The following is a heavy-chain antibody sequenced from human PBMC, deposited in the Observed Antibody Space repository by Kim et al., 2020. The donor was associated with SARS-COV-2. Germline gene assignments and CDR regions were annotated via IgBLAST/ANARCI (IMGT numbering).Heavy chain of an antibody. CDR2: INHSGST. CDR1: GESFSDYY. Sequence: SETLSLTCAVYGESFSDYYWSWIRQPPGKGLEWIGEINHSGSTHYNPSLKSRVTISVDTSKNQFSLKLTSLTAVDTAVYYCARGRIGVVPAAILGLGAFWNYDYMDVWGGGATVTVSS. D-gene: IGHD2-2*02. V-gene: IGHV4-34*01. CDR3: ARGRIGVVPAAILGLGAFWNYDYMDV. J-gene: IGHJ6*03.